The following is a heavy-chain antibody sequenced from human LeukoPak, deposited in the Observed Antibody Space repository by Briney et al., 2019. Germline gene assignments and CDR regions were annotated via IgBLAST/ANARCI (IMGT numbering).Heavy chain of an antibody. J-gene: IGHJ3*02. V-gene: IGHV4-39*01. CDR1: GGSISSSSYY. CDR3: ARGRFLEWFDAFDI. Sequence: SETLSLTCTVSGGSISSSSYYWGWIRQPPGKGLEWIGSIYYSGNTYYNPSLKSRVTISVDTSKNQFSLKLSSVTAADTAVYYCARGRFLEWFDAFDIWGQGTMVTVSS. D-gene: IGHD3-3*01. CDR2: IYYSGNT.